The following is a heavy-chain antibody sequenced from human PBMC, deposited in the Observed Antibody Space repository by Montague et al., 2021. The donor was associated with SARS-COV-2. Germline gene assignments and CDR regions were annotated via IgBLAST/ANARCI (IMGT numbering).Heavy chain of an antibody. D-gene: IGHD3-22*01. Sequence: SETLSLTCTVSAYTNSPSYLRLTPPPQGTALDRIAYIYLSGSTFYKPSPESRVSVSVITSRNQLSLRLRSVTAADTAVYYCARHSGYYDRSGYYDYWGQGTLVSVS. V-gene: IGHV4-59*08. CDR1: AYTNSPSY. CDR2: IYLSGST. CDR3: ARHSGYYDRSGYYDY. J-gene: IGHJ4*02.